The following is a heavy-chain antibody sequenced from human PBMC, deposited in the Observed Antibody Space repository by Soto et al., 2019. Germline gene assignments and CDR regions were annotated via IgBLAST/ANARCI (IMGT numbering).Heavy chain of an antibody. V-gene: IGHV1-69*13. CDR1: GGTFSSYA. D-gene: IGHD2-2*02. J-gene: IGHJ6*02. Sequence: ASVKVSCKASGGTFSSYAISWVRQAPGQGLEWMGGIIPIFGTANYAQKFQGRVTITADESTSTAYMELSSLRPEDTAVYYCARDDCSSTSCYTVPGYYYGMDVWGQGTTVTVSS. CDR2: IIPIFGTA. CDR3: ARDDCSSTSCYTVPGYYYGMDV.